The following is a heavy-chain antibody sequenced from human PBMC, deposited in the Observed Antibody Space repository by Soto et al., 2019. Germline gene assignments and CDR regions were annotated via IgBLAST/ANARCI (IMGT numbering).Heavy chain of an antibody. D-gene: IGHD3-3*01. CDR3: ARDSFATPALNLDY. J-gene: IGHJ4*02. V-gene: IGHV1-2*02. Sequence: ASVKVSCKASGYTFTGYYMHWVRQAPGQGLEWMGWINPNSGGTNYAQKFRGRVTMTRDTSISTAYMELSRLRSDDTAVYYCARDSFATPALNLDYWGQGTLVTVS. CDR2: INPNSGGT. CDR1: GYTFTGYY.